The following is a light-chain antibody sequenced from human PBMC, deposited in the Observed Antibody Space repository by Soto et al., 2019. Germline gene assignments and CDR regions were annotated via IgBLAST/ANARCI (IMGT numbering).Light chain of an antibody. CDR2: EVS. Sequence: QSALTQPASVSGSPGQSITIACTETRSDVGGYNYVSWYQQHPGKAPKLMIYEVSNRPSGVSNRFSGSKSGNTASLTISGLQAEDEADYYGSSYTSSSTLVVFGGGTKVTVL. V-gene: IGLV2-14*01. CDR1: RSDVGGYNY. J-gene: IGLJ2*01. CDR3: SSYTSSSTLVV.